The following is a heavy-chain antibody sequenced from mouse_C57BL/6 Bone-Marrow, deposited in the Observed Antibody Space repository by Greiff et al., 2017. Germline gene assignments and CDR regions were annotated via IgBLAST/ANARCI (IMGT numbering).Heavy chain of an antibody. CDR2: IDPSDSYT. V-gene: IGHV1-50*01. D-gene: IGHD2-1*01. CDR1: GYTFTSYW. J-gene: IGHJ2*01. Sequence: QVQLQQPGAELVKPGASVTLSCKASGYTFTSYWMQWVKQRPGQGLAWIGEIDPSDSYTNYNQKFKGKATLTVDPSSSTAYMQLSSLTSEDSAVYYCARRIYYGNYEDYWGQGTTRTVSS. CDR3: ARRIYYGNYEDY.